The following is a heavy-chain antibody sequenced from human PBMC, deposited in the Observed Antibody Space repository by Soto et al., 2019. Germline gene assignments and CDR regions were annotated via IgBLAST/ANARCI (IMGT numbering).Heavy chain of an antibody. CDR1: GVSITRGGYY. Sequence: TSVTLSLTCTVSGVSITRGGYYWSWIRQHPGKGLEWIGYIYNSGTTYYNPSLKSRVTISVDTSKNQFSLKLTSVTAADTAVYCCARDPAPWGQGTLVTVSS. CDR3: ARDPAP. J-gene: IGHJ5*02. CDR2: IYNSGTT. V-gene: IGHV4-31*03.